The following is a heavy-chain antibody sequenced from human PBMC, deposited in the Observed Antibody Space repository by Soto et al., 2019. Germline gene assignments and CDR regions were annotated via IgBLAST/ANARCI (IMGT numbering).Heavy chain of an antibody. V-gene: IGHV3-66*03. J-gene: IGHJ6*02. Sequence: GGSLRLSCAASGFTVSSNYMSWVRQAPGKGLEWVSVIYSCGSTYYADSVKGRFTISRDNTKNTLYLQMNSLRAEDTAMYYCARVAFSSGWCSDYFYGIDVWGQGTTVTVYS. CDR1: GFTVSSNY. D-gene: IGHD6-13*01. CDR2: IYSCGST. CDR3: ARVAFSSGWCSDYFYGIDV.